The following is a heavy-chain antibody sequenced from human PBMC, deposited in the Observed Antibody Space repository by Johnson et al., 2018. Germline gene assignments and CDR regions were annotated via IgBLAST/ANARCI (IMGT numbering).Heavy chain of an antibody. D-gene: IGHD3-16*02. Sequence: QVQLVESGPGLVKPSETLSLTCTVSGGSISSYYWSWIRQPPGKGLEWIGYIYYSGGTNYNPSLKSRFTLSVDTSKNQFSLKLSSVTAADTAVYYCARGGLGELSSLIDVWGKGTTVTVSS. CDR3: ARGGLGELSSLIDV. V-gene: IGHV4-59*01. CDR1: GGSISSYY. J-gene: IGHJ6*03. CDR2: IYYSGGT.